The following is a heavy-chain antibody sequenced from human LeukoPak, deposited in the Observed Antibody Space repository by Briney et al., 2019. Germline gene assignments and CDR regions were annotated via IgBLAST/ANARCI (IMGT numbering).Heavy chain of an antibody. Sequence: GGSLRLSCAASGFTFSSYAMHWVRQAPGKGLGWVAVISYDGSNKYYADSVKGRFTISRDNSKNTLYLQMNSLRAEDTAVYYCARDDCSSTSCLFLSHYFDYWGQGTLVTVSS. J-gene: IGHJ4*02. CDR3: ARDDCSSTSCLFLSHYFDY. CDR1: GFTFSSYA. CDR2: ISYDGSNK. V-gene: IGHV3-30-3*01. D-gene: IGHD2-2*01.